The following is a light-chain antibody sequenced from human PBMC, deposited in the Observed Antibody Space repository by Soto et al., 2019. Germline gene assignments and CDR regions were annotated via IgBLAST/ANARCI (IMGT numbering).Light chain of an antibody. CDR2: EVT. CDR1: STDVSAYNY. Sequence: QSALTQPPSASGSPGQSVTISCTGTSTDVSAYNYVSWYQQRPGKAPKLMIFEVTKRPSGVPDRFSGSKSGNTASLTVSGVQADDEADYYCSSYAGSNSFVFGTGTKVTV. J-gene: IGLJ1*01. CDR3: SSYAGSNSFV. V-gene: IGLV2-8*01.